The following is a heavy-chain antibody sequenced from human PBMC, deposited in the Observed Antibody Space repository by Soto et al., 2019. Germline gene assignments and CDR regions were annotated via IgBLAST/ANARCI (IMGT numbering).Heavy chain of an antibody. V-gene: IGHV3-23*01. CDR2: ISGSDSRT. CDR3: AKVGSHSGSHYDAFDI. J-gene: IGHJ3*02. D-gene: IGHD1-26*01. Sequence: EVQLLESGGGLVQPGGSLRLSCAASGFTFISYAMNWVRQAPGKGLEWVSAISGSDSRTYYADSVKGRFTISRDNSKNTLYLQLNNLRAEDTAVYYCAKVGSHSGSHYDAFDIWGQGTMVTVSS. CDR1: GFTFISYA.